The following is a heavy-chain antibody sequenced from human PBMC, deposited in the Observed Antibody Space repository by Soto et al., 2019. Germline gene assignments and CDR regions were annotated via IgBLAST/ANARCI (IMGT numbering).Heavy chain of an antibody. CDR2: ITPMSETP. Sequence: QVQLVQSGAEVKKPGSSVKVSCKSSGGSFSGYSFSWIRQAPGQGLEWMGGITPMSETPSYTQHFQGRITITADESTSTGYMELNSLRSEDTGLYYCARGEALLTPEGDYFYFGMDVWGQGTTVTVSS. CDR3: ARGEALLTPEGDYFYFGMDV. V-gene: IGHV1-69*12. CDR1: GGSFSGYS. J-gene: IGHJ6*02. D-gene: IGHD4-17*01.